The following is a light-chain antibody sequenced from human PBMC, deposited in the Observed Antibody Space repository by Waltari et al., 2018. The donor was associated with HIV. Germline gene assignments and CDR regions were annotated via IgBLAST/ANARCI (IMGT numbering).Light chain of an antibody. CDR3: VLYMGSGIWV. J-gene: IGLJ3*02. Sequence: TVVIHEPSFSVFPAGTVTLTCRLSSGSVSTSYYPSWYQQTPGQAPRTLIYSTNTRSSGVPDRFSGSILGNKAALTITGAQADDESDYYCVLYMGSGIWVF. CDR2: STN. CDR1: SGSVSTSYY. V-gene: IGLV8-61*01.